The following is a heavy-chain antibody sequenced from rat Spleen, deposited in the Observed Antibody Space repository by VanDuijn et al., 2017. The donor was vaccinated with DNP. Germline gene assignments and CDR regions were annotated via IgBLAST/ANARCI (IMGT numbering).Heavy chain of an antibody. Sequence: EVQLVESGGGLVQPGKSLKLSCAASGFSFNKYGMAWVRQAPGKGLEWIGEINKGSSTINYIPSLKDKFTISRDNAQNTLYLQMNKLGSEDTAIYYCARGPNYGGWNDYFDYWGQGVMVTVSS. CDR1: GFSFNKYG. CDR3: ARGPNYGGWNDYFDY. D-gene: IGHD1-11*01. CDR2: INKGSSTI. J-gene: IGHJ2*01. V-gene: IGHV4-2*01.